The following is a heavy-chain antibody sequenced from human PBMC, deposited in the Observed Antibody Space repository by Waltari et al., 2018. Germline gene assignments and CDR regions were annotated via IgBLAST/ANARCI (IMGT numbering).Heavy chain of an antibody. CDR1: GGSISSHY. Sequence: QVQLQEAGPGLVKPSETLSLTCAVSGGSISSHYWSWIRQPPGKGLEWIGYIYYSGSTNYNPALKRRVTISVDTSKNQFSLKLSSVTAADTAVYYCARDKVVQGVTLYYYYGMDVWGQGTTVTVSS. V-gene: IGHV4-59*11. D-gene: IGHD3-10*01. CDR3: ARDKVVQGVTLYYYYGMDV. J-gene: IGHJ6*02. CDR2: IYYSGST.